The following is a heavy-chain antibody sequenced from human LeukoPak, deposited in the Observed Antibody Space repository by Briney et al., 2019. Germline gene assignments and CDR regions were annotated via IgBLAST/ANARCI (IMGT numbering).Heavy chain of an antibody. CDR2: INPSGGST. CDR3: ATWVGATTSYYYYYMDV. Sequence: GASVKVSCKASGYTFTSYYMHWVRQAPGQGLEWMGIINPSGGSTSYAQKFQGRVTMTRDMSTSTAYMEVSSLRSEDTAVYYCATWVGATTSYYYYYMDVWGKGTTVTISS. J-gene: IGHJ6*03. V-gene: IGHV1-46*01. D-gene: IGHD1-26*01. CDR1: GYTFTSYY.